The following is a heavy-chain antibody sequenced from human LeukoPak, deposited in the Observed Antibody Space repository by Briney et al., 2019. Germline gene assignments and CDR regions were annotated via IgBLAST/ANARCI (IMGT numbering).Heavy chain of an antibody. J-gene: IGHJ6*03. D-gene: IGHD4-17*01. CDR3: ARASTTNRYGDHDNYYYYYMDV. CDR2: IKQDGSEK. CDR1: GFTFSTYW. Sequence: GGSLRLSCAASGFTFSTYWMNWVRQAPGKGLEWVANIKQDGSEKYYVDSVKGRFTISRDNAKNSLYLQMNSLRAEDTAVYYCARASTTNRYGDHDNYYYYYMDVWGKGTTVTVSS. V-gene: IGHV3-7*01.